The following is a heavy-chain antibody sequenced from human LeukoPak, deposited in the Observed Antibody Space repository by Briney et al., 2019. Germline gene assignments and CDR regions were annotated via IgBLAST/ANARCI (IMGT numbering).Heavy chain of an antibody. CDR1: GYTFTSYD. CDR2: MNPNSGNT. J-gene: IGHJ4*02. Sequence: ASLKLSCKASGYTFTSYDINWVPQPTGPGLEWMGWMNPNSGNTGYSQKFQGRVTMTRNTSISTAYMELSSLRSEDTAVYYCARGQGSHGQQLGDYWGQGTLSPSPQ. CDR3: ARGQGSHGQQLGDY. D-gene: IGHD6-13*01. V-gene: IGHV1-8*01.